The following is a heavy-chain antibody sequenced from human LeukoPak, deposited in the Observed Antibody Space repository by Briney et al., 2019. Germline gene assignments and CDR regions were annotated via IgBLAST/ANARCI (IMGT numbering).Heavy chain of an antibody. J-gene: IGHJ6*03. V-gene: IGHV3-48*02. D-gene: IGHD1-1*01. CDR1: GFTFRSYS. CDR3: ARDGSNWNDNDYYYYMDV. CDR2: ITTSRRTI. Sequence: GGSLRLSCAASGFTFRSYSMNWVRQAPGKGLEWVSYITTSRRTIYYADSVRGRFPISRDNAHNPLYLQINSLRDGGTAVYYCARDGSNWNDNDYYYYMDVWGKGTTVTVSS.